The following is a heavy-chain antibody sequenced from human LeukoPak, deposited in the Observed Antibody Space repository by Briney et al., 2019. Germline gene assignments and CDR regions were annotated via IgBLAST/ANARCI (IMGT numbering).Heavy chain of an antibody. CDR3: TRVVAAAGPGLYYYYYGMDV. CDR1: GFTFGGYA. CDR2: IRSKAYGGTT. V-gene: IGHV3-49*04. Sequence: PGGSLRLSCTASGFTFGGYAMSWVRQAPGKGLEWVGFIRSKAYGGTTEYAASVKGRFTISRDDSKSIAYLQMNSLKTEDTAVYYCTRVVAAAGPGLYYYYYGMDVWGQGTTVTVSS. J-gene: IGHJ6*02. D-gene: IGHD6-13*01.